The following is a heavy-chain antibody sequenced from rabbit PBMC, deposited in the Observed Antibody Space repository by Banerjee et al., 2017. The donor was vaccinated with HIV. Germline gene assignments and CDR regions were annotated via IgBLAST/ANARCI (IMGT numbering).Heavy chain of an antibody. CDR1: GFDFSSNA. V-gene: IGHV1S45*01. J-gene: IGHJ6*01. CDR3: ARGYGADGAGIYYGMDL. CDR2: INSSSGNT. D-gene: IGHD6-1*01. Sequence: LEESGGGLVKPEGSLTLTCKASGFDFSSNAICWVRQAPGKGLEWIGCINSSSGNTVYASWAKGRFTLSKTSSTTVTLQMTSLTAADTATYFCARGYGADGAGIYYGMDLWGPGTLVTVS.